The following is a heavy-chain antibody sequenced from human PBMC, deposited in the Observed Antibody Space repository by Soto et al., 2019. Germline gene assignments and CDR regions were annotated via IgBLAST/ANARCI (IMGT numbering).Heavy chain of an antibody. J-gene: IGHJ4*02. CDR3: AHRRVDTAMVFDY. V-gene: IGHV2-5*02. CDR2: IYCDDDK. Sequence: QITLKESGPTLVKPTQTLTLTCTFSGFSLSTSGVGVVWICQPPGKALEWLALIYCDDDKRYSPSLTSRLTVSKHTSKNQVVFTMTNIDPADTATYYCAHRRVDTAMVFDYWGQGTLVTVSS. D-gene: IGHD5-18*01. CDR1: GFSLSTSGVG.